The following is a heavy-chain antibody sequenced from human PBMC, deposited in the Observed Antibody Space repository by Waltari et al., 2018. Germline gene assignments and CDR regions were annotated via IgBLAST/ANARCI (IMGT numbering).Heavy chain of an antibody. CDR2: ISSSGSTI. CDR3: ARYYDSSGYSGYYYYGMDV. J-gene: IGHJ6*02. CDR1: GFTFSAYY. D-gene: IGHD3-22*01. V-gene: IGHV3-11*01. Sequence: QVQLVESGGGLVKPGGSLRLSCAASGFTFSAYYMSWIRQAPGKGLEWVSYISSSGSTIYYVDSVKGRVTISRDNAKNSLYLQMNSLRAEDTAVYYCARYYDSSGYSGYYYYGMDVWGQGTTVTVSS.